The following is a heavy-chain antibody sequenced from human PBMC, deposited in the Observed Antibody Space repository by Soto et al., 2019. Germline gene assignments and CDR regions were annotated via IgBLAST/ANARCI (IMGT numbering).Heavy chain of an antibody. Sequence: QLRESGPGLVKPSGTLSLTCSVSGASVSSTDYYWVWIRQPPGKGLEWIGKIFYSQRTFYNPSLMSGVSISLETAQSSFSLSLTSVTAADTAVYFCARLRPTVVTRPNPVHYYYGMDVWGPGTTVTVSS. J-gene: IGHJ6*02. D-gene: IGHD2-21*02. CDR1: GASVSSTDYY. CDR3: ARLRPTVVTRPNPVHYYYGMDV. V-gene: IGHV4-39*02. CDR2: IFYSQRT.